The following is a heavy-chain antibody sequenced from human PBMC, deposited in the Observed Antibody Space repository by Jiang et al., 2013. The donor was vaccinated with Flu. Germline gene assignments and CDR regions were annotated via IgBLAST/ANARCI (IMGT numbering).Heavy chain of an antibody. CDR3: AREEPGYDYGDTRGAFDI. D-gene: IGHD4-17*01. V-gene: IGHV1-69*04. Sequence: GRIIPILGIANYAQKFQGRVTITADKSTSTAYMELSSLRSEDTAVYYCAREEPGYDYGDTRGAFDIWGQGTMVTVSS. J-gene: IGHJ3*02. CDR2: IIPILGIA.